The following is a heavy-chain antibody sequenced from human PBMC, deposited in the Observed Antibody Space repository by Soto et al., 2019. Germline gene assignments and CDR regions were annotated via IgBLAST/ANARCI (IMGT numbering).Heavy chain of an antibody. D-gene: IGHD4-17*01. J-gene: IGHJ4*02. Sequence: EVQLVESGGVVVQPGGSLRLSCAASGFTFDDYTMHWVRQAPGKGLEWVSLICWDGSNTHYADSVKGRFTISRDNRKNSLFLQMDRLRTEDTALYYCAKDMAYGGNSGPFDYWGQGTLVTVSS. CDR3: AKDMAYGGNSGPFDY. CDR1: GFTFDDYT. CDR2: ICWDGSNT. V-gene: IGHV3-43*01.